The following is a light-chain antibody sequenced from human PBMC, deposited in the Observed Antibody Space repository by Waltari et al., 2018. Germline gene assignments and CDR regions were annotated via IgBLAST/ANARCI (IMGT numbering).Light chain of an antibody. Sequence: QSALTQPASVSGSPGQSITISCTGTSSDVGGYNSVSWYQQHPGKAPKLMIYDVTKRPSGVSDRFSGSKSRNTAFLTISGLQAEDEADYYCNSYTSSSTLWVFGGGTKLTVL. V-gene: IGLV2-14*01. J-gene: IGLJ3*02. CDR1: SSDVGGYNS. CDR3: NSYTSSSTLWV. CDR2: DVT.